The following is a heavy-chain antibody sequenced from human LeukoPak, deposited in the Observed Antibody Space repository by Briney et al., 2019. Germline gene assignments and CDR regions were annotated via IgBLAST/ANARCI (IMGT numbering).Heavy chain of an antibody. CDR1: GFTFSSYG. J-gene: IGHJ4*02. D-gene: IGHD1-20*01. CDR3: AKDSAPVAYNWNDLFDY. CDR2: ISYDGSNK. Sequence: PGRSLRLSCAASGFTFSSYGMQWVRQAPGKGLEWVAVISYDGSNKYYADSVKGRFTISRDNSKNTLYLQMNSLRAEDTAVYYCAKDSAPVAYNWNDLFDYWGQGTLVTVSS. V-gene: IGHV3-30*18.